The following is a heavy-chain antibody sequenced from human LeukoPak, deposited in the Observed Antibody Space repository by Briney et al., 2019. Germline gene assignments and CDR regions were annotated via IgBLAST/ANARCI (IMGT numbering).Heavy chain of an antibody. CDR2: IYYSGST. CDR3: ARDTGDYPDY. V-gene: IGHV4-59*01. J-gene: IGHJ4*02. Sequence: LETLSLTCTVSGGSISSYYWSWIRQPPGKGLEWIGYIYYSGSTNYNPSLKSRVTISVDTSKNQFSLKLSSVTAADTAVYYCARDTGDYPDYWGQGTLVTVSS. D-gene: IGHD4-17*01. CDR1: GGSISSYY.